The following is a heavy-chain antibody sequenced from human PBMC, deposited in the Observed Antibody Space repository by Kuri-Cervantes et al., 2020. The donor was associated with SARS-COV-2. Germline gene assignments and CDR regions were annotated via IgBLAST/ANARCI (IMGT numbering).Heavy chain of an antibody. D-gene: IGHD3-10*01. CDR2: IWYDGSNK. CDR1: GFTFSSYG. J-gene: IGHJ1*01. Sequence: GESLKISCAASGFTFSSYGMHWVRQAPGKGLGWVAVIWYDGSNKYYADSVKGRFTISRDNSKNTLYLQMNSLRAEDTAVYYCARVAEGISLAEYFQHWGQGTLVTVSS. CDR3: ARVAEGISLAEYFQH. V-gene: IGHV3-33*01.